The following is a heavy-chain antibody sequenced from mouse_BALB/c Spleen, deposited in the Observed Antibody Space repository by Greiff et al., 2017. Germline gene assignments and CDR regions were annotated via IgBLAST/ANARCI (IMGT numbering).Heavy chain of an antibody. D-gene: IGHD2-3*01. CDR1: GYAFTNYL. CDR3: ARSDYDGYYPFAY. J-gene: IGHJ3*01. V-gene: IGHV1-54*03. Sequence: VQRVESGAELVRPGTSVKVSCKASGYAFTNYLIEWVKQRPGQGLEWIGVINPGSGGTNYNEKFKGKATLTADKSSSTAYMQLSSLTSDDSAVYFCARSDYDGYYPFAYWGQGTLVTVSA. CDR2: INPGSGGT.